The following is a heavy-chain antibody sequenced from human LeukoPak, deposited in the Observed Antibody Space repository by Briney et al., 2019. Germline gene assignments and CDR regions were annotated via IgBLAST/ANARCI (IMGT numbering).Heavy chain of an antibody. V-gene: IGHV4-39*07. D-gene: IGHD3-10*01. CDR3: ARYYYGSGRARFDY. CDR2: IYYTGST. CDR1: GGSISSSSYY. J-gene: IGHJ4*02. Sequence: SETLSLTCTVSGGSISSSSYYWGWIRQPPGKGLEWIGNIYYTGSTFYNPSLKSRVTISVDTSQNQFSLKLSSVTAADTAVYYCARYYYGSGRARFDYWGQGTLVTVSS.